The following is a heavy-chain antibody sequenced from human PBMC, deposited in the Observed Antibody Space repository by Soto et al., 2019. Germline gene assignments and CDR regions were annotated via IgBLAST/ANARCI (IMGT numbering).Heavy chain of an antibody. CDR3: ARVGPYYGSGSPYYSDF. CDR1: GFSFRSYS. V-gene: IGHV3-21*01. J-gene: IGHJ4*02. CDR2: ISSSSSYI. Sequence: EVQLVESGGGLVKPGGSLRLSCAASGFSFRSYSMNWVRQAPGKGLEWVSFISSSSSYINYADSVKGRFTISRDNAKNSLLLQMNSLRAEDTAVYYCARVGPYYGSGSPYYSDFWGQGTLFSVSS. D-gene: IGHD3-10*01.